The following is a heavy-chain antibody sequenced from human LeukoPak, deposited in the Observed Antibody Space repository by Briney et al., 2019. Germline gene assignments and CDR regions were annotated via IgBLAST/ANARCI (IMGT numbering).Heavy chain of an antibody. CDR2: INQTGSEK. Sequence: PGGSLRLSCAASGFTFSSYWMSWVRQAPGKGLEWVANINQTGSEKYFVDSVKGRFTISRDNAKNSLYLQMNSLRAEDTAAYYCAKGSGYEAQYHYYYMDVWGKGTTVTISS. CDR3: AKGSGYEAQYHYYYMDV. D-gene: IGHD5-12*01. CDR1: GFTFSSYW. J-gene: IGHJ6*03. V-gene: IGHV3-7*01.